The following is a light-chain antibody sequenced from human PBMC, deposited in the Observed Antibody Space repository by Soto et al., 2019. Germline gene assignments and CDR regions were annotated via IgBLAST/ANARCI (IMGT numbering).Light chain of an antibody. V-gene: IGKV1-13*02. CDR3: QQFDSDPIA. J-gene: IGKJ5*01. CDR1: QVVRSA. CDR2: DAS. Sequence: AIQLTQSPSSLSASVGDGVSMTCRASQVVRSALAWYQQKPGKAPKLLIYDASTLEVGVPSRFIGSGSGTVFTLTISSLQPEDFATYYCQQFDSDPIAFGQGTRLEIK.